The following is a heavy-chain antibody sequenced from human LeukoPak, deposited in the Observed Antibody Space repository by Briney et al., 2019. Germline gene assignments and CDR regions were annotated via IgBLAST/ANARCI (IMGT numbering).Heavy chain of an antibody. CDR2: INAGNGNT. CDR1: GYTLTELS. J-gene: IGHJ6*02. D-gene: IGHD6-19*01. V-gene: IGHV1-3*01. Sequence: ASVKVSCKVSGYTLTELSMHWVRQAPGQRLEWMGWINAGNGNTKYSRKFQGRVTITRDTSASTAYMELSSLRSEDTAVYYCAREYSSGWYLHGMDVWGQGTTVTVSS. CDR3: AREYSSGWYLHGMDV.